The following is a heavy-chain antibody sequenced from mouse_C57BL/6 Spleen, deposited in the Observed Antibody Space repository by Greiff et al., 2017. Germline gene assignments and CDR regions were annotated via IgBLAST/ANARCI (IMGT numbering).Heavy chain of an antibody. Sequence: QVQLQQPGAELVRPGSSVKLSCKASGYTFTSYWMHWVKQRPIQGLEWIGNIDPSDSETHYNQKFMDKATLTVDKSSSTAYMQLSSLTSEDSAVYYCARGGILWSPDWYFDVWGTGTTVTVSS. D-gene: IGHD1-1*02. J-gene: IGHJ1*03. CDR3: ARGGILWSPDWYFDV. CDR2: IDPSDSET. V-gene: IGHV1-52*01. CDR1: GYTFTSYW.